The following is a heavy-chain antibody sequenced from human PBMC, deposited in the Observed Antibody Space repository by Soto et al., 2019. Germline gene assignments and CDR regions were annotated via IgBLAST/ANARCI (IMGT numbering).Heavy chain of an antibody. D-gene: IGHD2-15*01. CDR2: INPSGGST. CDR3: ASLGYCSGGSCYGMDV. V-gene: IGHV1-46*01. CDR1: GYTFTSYY. Sequence: ASVKVSCKASGYTFTSYYIHWVRQAPGQGLEWMGIINPSGGSTSYAQKFQGRVTMTRDTSTSTVYMELSSLRSEDTAVYYCASLGYCSGGSCYGMDVWGQGTTVTVSS. J-gene: IGHJ6*02.